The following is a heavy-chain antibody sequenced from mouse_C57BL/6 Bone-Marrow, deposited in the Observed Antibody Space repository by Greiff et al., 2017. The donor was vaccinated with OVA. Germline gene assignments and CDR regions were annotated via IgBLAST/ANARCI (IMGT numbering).Heavy chain of an antibody. CDR1: GYSFTGYY. Sequence: EVQLQQSGPELVKPGASVKISCKASGYSFTGYYMNWVKQSPEKSLEWIGAINPSTGGTTYNQKFKAQATLTVDTSTSASNMQRNSLTSEDAAVYYGARGGTSPFAYCGQGTRVTVSA. V-gene: IGHV1-42*01. CDR2: INPSTGGT. D-gene: IGHD4-1*01. J-gene: IGHJ3*01. CDR3: ARGGTSPFAY.